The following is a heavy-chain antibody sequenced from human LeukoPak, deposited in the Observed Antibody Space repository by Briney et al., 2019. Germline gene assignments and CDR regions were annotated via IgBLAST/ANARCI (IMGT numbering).Heavy chain of an antibody. D-gene: IGHD5-18*01. Sequence: GGSLRLSCAASGFTFSSYAMHWVRQAPGKGPEYVSAISSNGGSTYYANSVKGRFTISRDNSKNTLYLQMGSLRAEEMAVYYCARCGYSYGLFYYYGMDVWGQGTTVTVSS. V-gene: IGHV3-64*01. CDR3: ARCGYSYGLFYYYGMDV. CDR2: ISSNGGST. CDR1: GFTFSSYA. J-gene: IGHJ6*02.